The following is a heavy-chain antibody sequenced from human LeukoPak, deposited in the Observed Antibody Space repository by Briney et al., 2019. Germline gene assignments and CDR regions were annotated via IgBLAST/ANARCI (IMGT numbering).Heavy chain of an antibody. V-gene: IGHV3-23*01. CDR3: AKDPIAAAEYYFDY. D-gene: IGHD6-13*01. CDR2: LKGGGET. J-gene: IGHJ4*02. Sequence: PGGSLRLSCAASGFSFTNYAMSWVRQAPAGGPEWVSSLKGGGETFYADSVKGRFTLSRDDSRNTVYLQLNNLRVEDTAIYYCAKDPIAAAEYYFDYWGQGTLVTVSS. CDR1: GFSFTNYA.